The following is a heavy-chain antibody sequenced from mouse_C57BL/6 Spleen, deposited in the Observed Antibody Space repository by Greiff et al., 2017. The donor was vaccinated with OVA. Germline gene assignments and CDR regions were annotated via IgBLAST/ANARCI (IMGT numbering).Heavy chain of an antibody. V-gene: IGHV1-39*01. Sequence: EVKLQESGPELVKPGASVKISCKASGYSFTDYNMNWVKQSNGKSLEWIGVINPNYGTTSYNQKFKGKATLTVDQSSSTAYMQLNSLTSEDSAVYYCARGWYYGSEAMDYWGQGTSVTVSS. D-gene: IGHD1-1*01. CDR3: ARGWYYGSEAMDY. J-gene: IGHJ4*01. CDR1: GYSFTDYN. CDR2: INPNYGTT.